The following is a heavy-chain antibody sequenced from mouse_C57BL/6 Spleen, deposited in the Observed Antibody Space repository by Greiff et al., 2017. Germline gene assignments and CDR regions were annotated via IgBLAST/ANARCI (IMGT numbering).Heavy chain of an antibody. CDR3: ARKDSNYELYAMYY. CDR2: IGSGGST. V-gene: IGHV2-2*01. J-gene: IGHJ4*01. D-gene: IGHD2-5*01. CDR1: GYSLTSYG. Sequence: VQLQESGPGLVQPSQSLSITCTVSGYSLTSYGVNWVRQSPGKGLEWLGVIGSGGSTYYNAAFISRLSISKDNSKSQVFFKMNSLQADDTAIYYCARKDSNYELYAMYYWGQGTSVTVSS.